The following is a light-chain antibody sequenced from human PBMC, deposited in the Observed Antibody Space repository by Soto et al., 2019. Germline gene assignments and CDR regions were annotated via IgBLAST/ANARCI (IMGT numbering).Light chain of an antibody. CDR3: HQFGDSPQT. J-gene: IGKJ1*01. Sequence: DIVVTQSPGTLSLSPGDRATLSCRASQSLSFSYIAWYQQKPGQAPRLLIYSTSTRAAGIPDRFTGRGSGTHFTLAISRLEPEDFAVYYCHQFGDSPQTFGQGTTVEV. CDR1: QSLSFSY. V-gene: IGKV3-20*01. CDR2: STS.